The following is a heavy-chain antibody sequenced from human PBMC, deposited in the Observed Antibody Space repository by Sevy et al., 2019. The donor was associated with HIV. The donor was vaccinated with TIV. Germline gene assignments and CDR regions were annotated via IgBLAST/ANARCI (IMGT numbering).Heavy chain of an antibody. CDR1: GITFSESL. CDR3: ARVFSGSAPGFDY. D-gene: IGHD6-19*01. V-gene: IGHV3-7*01. Sequence: GWSLRLSCASSGITFSESLMSWVRQAPGKGLEWVASIKQDGSQKYYVDSVKGRFSISRDNAKNSLYLQMNSLRGDDTALYYCARVFSGSAPGFDYWGQGTLVTVSS. CDR2: IKQDGSQK. J-gene: IGHJ4*02.